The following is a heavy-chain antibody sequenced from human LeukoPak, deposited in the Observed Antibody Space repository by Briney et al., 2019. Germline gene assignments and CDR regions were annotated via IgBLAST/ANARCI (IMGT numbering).Heavy chain of an antibody. Sequence: GGSLRLSCAASGFTFSSYAMNWVRQAPGKGLEWVSVISGSGDSTNCADSVKGRFTISRDNSKNTLYLQMNSLRAEDTAVYLCARDRLQHYFDYWGQGTLVTVSS. CDR1: GFTFSSYA. CDR3: ARDRLQHYFDY. D-gene: IGHD4-11*01. V-gene: IGHV3-23*01. CDR2: ISGSGDST. J-gene: IGHJ4*02.